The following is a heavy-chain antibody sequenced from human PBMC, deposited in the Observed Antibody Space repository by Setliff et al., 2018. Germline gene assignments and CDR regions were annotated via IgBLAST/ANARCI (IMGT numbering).Heavy chain of an antibody. D-gene: IGHD6-19*01. J-gene: IGHJ4*02. CDR1: GGSISSSSYY. V-gene: IGHV4-39*07. Sequence: NPSETLSLTCTVSGGSISSSSYYWGWIRQPPGKGLEWIGSICYSGSTYYKPSLKSRVTISVDTSKNQFSLKLRSVTAADTAVYYCARGQYSSGWYGLVDYWGQGTLVTVSS. CDR3: ARGQYSSGWYGLVDY. CDR2: ICYSGST.